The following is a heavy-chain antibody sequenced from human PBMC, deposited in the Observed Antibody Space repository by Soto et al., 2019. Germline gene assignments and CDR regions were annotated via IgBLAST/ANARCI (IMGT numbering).Heavy chain of an antibody. J-gene: IGHJ6*02. D-gene: IGHD3-22*01. CDR2: ISYDGSNK. CDR3: ARATSMRYYYYGMDV. V-gene: IGHV3-30-3*01. CDR1: GFTFSSYA. Sequence: QVQLVESGGGVVQPGRSLRLSCAASGFTFSSYAMHWVRQAPGKGLEWVAGISYDGSNKYYADSVKGRFTISRDTSKNALYLQLNSQSAEDTAVYYCARATSMRYYYYGMDVWGQGTTVTVSS.